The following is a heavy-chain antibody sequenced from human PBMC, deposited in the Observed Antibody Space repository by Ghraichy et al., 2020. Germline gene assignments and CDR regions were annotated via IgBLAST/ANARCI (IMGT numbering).Heavy chain of an antibody. J-gene: IGHJ4*02. Sequence: GGSLRLSCAASGFTFSNYAMSWLRQPPGKGLEWVSAIRGSGVNTYYADSVKGRFTVSRDNSKNSLYLQMNSLRAEDTAVYYCAKEMDTRGWYSEYYWGQGTLVTVAS. V-gene: IGHV3-23*01. CDR2: IRGSGVNT. D-gene: IGHD6-19*01. CDR3: AKEMDTRGWYSEYY. CDR1: GFTFSNYA.